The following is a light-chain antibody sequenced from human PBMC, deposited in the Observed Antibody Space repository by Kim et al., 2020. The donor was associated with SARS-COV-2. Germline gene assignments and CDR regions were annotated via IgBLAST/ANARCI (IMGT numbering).Light chain of an antibody. CDR1: SSDVGSYDL. V-gene: IGLV2-23*02. J-gene: IGLJ3*02. Sequence: QSALTQPASVSGSPGQSITISCTGTSSDVGSYDLVSWYQQHPGKAPKLMIYEVSQRPLGVSNRFSGSKSDNTASLTISGLQTEDEADYYCCSYATFFWVFGGRTKVTAL. CDR3: CSYATFFWV. CDR2: EVS.